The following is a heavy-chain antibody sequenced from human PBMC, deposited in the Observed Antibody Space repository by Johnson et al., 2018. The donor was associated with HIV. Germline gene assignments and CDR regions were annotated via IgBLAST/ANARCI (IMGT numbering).Heavy chain of an antibody. Sequence: QVQLVESGGDVVQPGRSLRLSCAASGFTFSTYAMHWVRQAPGKGLEWVAVISSAESNKYYADSVKGRFTISRDNSKNTLYLQLNSLRAEDTAVYYCARVEWELELLGAFDIWGQGTMVTVSS. J-gene: IGHJ3*02. V-gene: IGHV3-30*04. CDR1: GFTFSTYA. D-gene: IGHD1-7*01. CDR3: ARVEWELELLGAFDI. CDR2: ISSAESNK.